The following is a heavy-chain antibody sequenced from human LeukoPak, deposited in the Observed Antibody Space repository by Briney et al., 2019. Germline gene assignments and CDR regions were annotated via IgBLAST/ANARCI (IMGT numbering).Heavy chain of an antibody. CDR3: ARASPPPSTGYYIRQYYYYGMDV. V-gene: IGHV4-59*12. CDR1: GGSISSYY. D-gene: IGHD3-9*01. J-gene: IGHJ6*02. Sequence: PSETLSLTCTVSGGSISSYYWSWIRQPPGKGLEWIGYIYYSGSTNYNPSLKSRVTISVDTSKNQFSLKLSSVTAADTAVYYCARASPPPSTGYYIRQYYYYGMDVWGQGTTVTVSS. CDR2: IYYSGST.